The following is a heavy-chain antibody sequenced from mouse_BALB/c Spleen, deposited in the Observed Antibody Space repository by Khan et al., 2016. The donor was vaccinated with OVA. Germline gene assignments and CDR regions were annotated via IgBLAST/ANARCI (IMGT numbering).Heavy chain of an antibody. CDR1: GYTFTDYA. CDR2: ISIYYDNT. V-gene: IGHV1S137*01. J-gene: IGHJ2*01. Sequence: QMQLEESGPELVRPGESVKISCKGSGYTFTDYAMHWVKQSHAKSLEWIGVISIYYDNTNYNQKFKGKATMTVDKSSSTAYMELARLTSEDSAIYYVARGGQWLRRGGGNSDYWGQGTTLTGSS. CDR3: ARGGQWLRRGGGNSDY. D-gene: IGHD2-2*01.